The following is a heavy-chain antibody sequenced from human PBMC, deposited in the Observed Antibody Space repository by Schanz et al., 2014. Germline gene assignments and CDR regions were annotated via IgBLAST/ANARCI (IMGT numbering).Heavy chain of an antibody. CDR2: LRGSGVST. D-gene: IGHD3-9*01. V-gene: IGHV3-23*01. Sequence: EVQLLESGGGLVQPGGPRRLSCAASGFTFGRSAMIRFGRSPGKGLEWVSALRGSGVSTYYAGSVKGRFTISRDNSKNTLYLQMDSLRAEDTAVYYCAKQIHYDILTVTRIWGRGTLVTVSS. J-gene: IGHJ4*02. CDR3: AKQIHYDILTVTRI. CDR1: GFTFGRSA.